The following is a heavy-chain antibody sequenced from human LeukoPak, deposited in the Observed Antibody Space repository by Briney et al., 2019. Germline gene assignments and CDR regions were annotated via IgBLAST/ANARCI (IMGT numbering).Heavy chain of an antibody. CDR1: GGSFSGYY. D-gene: IGHD2-2*01. J-gene: IGHJ3*02. CDR3: ARDRGSYCSSTSCYAAFDI. CDR2: INHSGST. Sequence: SETLSLTSAVYGGSFSGYYWSWIRQPPGKGLEWIGEINHSGSTNYNPSLKSRVTISVDTSKNQFSLKLSSVTAADTAVYYCARDRGSYCSSTSCYAAFDIWGQGTMVTVSS. V-gene: IGHV4-34*01.